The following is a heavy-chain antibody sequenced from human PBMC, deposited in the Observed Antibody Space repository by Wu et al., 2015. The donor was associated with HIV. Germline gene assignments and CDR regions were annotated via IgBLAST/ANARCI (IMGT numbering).Heavy chain of an antibody. CDR1: GYTFTDYY. J-gene: IGHJ4*02. Sequence: ASVMVSCKASGYTFTDYYMYWVRQAPGQGLEWMGWINPNRGGTKYAQKFQGRVTMTRDTAVSTAYMELNSLRSDDTAVYYCARTTNALVGFYSNADYWGQGNAGSPSPQ. D-gene: IGHD3-22*01. CDR3: ARTTNALVGFYSNADY. CDR2: INPNRGGT. V-gene: IGHV1-2*02.